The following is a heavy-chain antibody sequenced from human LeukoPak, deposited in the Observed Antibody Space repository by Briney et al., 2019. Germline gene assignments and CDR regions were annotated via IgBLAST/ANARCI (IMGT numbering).Heavy chain of an antibody. CDR1: GDSVSSKS. CDR3: SVAGY. V-gene: IGHV4-4*09. D-gene: IGHD2-15*01. Sequence: PSETLSLTCTVTVSGDSVSSKSWSWIRQPPGKGLEWIGYIYTSGRTSYKPSLRSRVTISVDTSKNQFSLTLSSVTAADTAVYYCSVAGYWGQGTLVTVSP. CDR2: IYTSGRT. J-gene: IGHJ4*02.